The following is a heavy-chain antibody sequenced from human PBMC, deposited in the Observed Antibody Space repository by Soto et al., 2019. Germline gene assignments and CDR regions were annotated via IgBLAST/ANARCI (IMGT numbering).Heavy chain of an antibody. D-gene: IGHD3-3*01. CDR1: GGSISNYH. Sequence: SETLSLTCSVSGGSISNYHWSWIRQPPGKGLEWIGYISYTGSTNYSPSLKSRVTMLLATSKKQFSLKLSSVTAADTAVYYCARFAADAYWSGYDDYWGQGTLVTVSS. CDR2: ISYTGST. J-gene: IGHJ4*02. CDR3: ARFAADAYWSGYDDY. V-gene: IGHV4-59*01.